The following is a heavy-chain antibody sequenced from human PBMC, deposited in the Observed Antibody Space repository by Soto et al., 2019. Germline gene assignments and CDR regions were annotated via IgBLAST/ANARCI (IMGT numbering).Heavy chain of an antibody. CDR1: GFTFSGYA. Sequence: EVHLLQSGGDLVQPGGSLRLSCAASGFTFSGYAMSWVRQAPGKGLEWVSGISNSGGSTFYADSVKGRFTISRDNSENYLYLQMNSLKDEDTAVYFCAKDEAGGWISYGYDHWGQGSRVDVSA. V-gene: IGHV3-23*01. J-gene: IGHJ5*02. CDR3: AKDEAGGWISYGYDH. CDR2: ISNSGGST. D-gene: IGHD3-16*01.